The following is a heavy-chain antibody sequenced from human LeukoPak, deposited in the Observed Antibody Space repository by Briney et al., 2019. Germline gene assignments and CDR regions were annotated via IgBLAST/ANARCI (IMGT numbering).Heavy chain of an antibody. CDR2: IFYTGTT. J-gene: IGHJ4*02. CDR1: GGSLSNYY. CDR3: ARLRGNYFPDY. Sequence: SENLSLTCTVSGGSLSNYYWTWIRQSPGKGLEWIAYIFYTGTTNYNPSLKSRVTISVDTSRNQFSLKLNAVTAADTAVYYCARLRGNYFPDYWGQGTLVTVSS. V-gene: IGHV4-59*01. D-gene: IGHD4-11*01.